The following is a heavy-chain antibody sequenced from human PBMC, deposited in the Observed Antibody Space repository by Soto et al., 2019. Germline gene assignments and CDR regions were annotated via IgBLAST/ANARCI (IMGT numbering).Heavy chain of an antibody. CDR3: ARLKPAYCSSTSCYYGWFDP. CDR2: IIPIFGTA. J-gene: IGHJ5*02. D-gene: IGHD2-2*01. CDR1: GGTFSSYS. V-gene: IGHV1-69*13. Sequence: SVKVSCKASGGTFSSYSISWVRQAPGQGLEWMGGIIPIFGTANYAQKFQGRVTITVDESTSTAYMELSSLRSEDTAVYYCARLKPAYCSSTSCYYGWFDPWGQGTLVTVSS.